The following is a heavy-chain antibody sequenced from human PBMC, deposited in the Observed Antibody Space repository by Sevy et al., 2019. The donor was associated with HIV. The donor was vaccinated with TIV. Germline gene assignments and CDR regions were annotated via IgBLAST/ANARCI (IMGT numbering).Heavy chain of an antibody. J-gene: IGHJ4*02. V-gene: IGHV3-23*01. CDR2: ISNSGANT. Sequence: GWSLRLSCAASGFTFTNYGMHWVRQAPGKGLEWVSGISNSGANTYYADSVRGRFTVSRDNSKNTVYLQLNSLRAEDTAIYYCAKEWTLLSDWYGEFDYWGQGPLVTVSS. CDR1: GFTFTNYG. D-gene: IGHD6-19*01. CDR3: AKEWTLLSDWYGEFDY.